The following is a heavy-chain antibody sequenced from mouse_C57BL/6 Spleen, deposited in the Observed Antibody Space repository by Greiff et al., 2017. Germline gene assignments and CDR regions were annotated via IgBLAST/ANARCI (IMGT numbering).Heavy chain of an antibody. V-gene: IGHV1-85*01. J-gene: IGHJ2*01. Sequence: VKLQQSGPELVKPGASVKLSCKASGYTFTSYDINWVKQRPGQGLEWIGWIYPRDGSTKYNEKFKGKATLTVDTSSSTAYMELHSLTSEDSAVYFSARRGYYYGSRGYYFDYWGQGTTLTVSS. CDR3: ARRGYYYGSRGYYFDY. D-gene: IGHD1-1*01. CDR1: GYTFTSYD. CDR2: IYPRDGST.